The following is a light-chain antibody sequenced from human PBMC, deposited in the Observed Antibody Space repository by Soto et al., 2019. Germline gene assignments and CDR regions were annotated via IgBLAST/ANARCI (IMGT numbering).Light chain of an antibody. J-gene: IGLJ3*02. CDR2: EVS. Sequence: QSVLTQPASVSGSPGQSITISCTGTSSDVGGYNFVSWYQQHPGKAPKLMIFEVSNRPSGVSNRFSGSKSGNTASLTISGLQPEDEADYYCSSYTDSSTLFGGGTKLTVL. CDR3: SSYTDSSTL. CDR1: SSDVGGYNF. V-gene: IGLV2-14*01.